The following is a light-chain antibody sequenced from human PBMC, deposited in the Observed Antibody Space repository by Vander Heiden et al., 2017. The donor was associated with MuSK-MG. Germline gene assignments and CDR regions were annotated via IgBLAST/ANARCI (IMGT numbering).Light chain of an antibody. CDR2: QNR. CDR3: QAWDSSTNWV. J-gene: IGLJ3*02. CDR1: KLGDKY. Sequence: YELTQPPSVSVSPGQTASITCSGDKLGDKYASWYQQKPGQSPVLIIYQNRKRPSGIPERFSGSSSGNTATLTISGTQAMDEADYYCQAWDSSTNWVFGGGTKLTVL. V-gene: IGLV3-1*01.